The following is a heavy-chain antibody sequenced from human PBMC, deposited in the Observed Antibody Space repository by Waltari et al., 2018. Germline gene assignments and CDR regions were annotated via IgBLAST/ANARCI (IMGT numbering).Heavy chain of an antibody. J-gene: IGHJ5*01. CDR2: ISYNGNT. V-gene: IGHV4-38-2*02. Sequence: QVQLQESDPGLVQPSETLSLTCTVAGYSISNGYYWGWIRLPPGRGLEWIATISYNGNTYYNPSLRIRVNITVDTSKNQFSLNLTSVTAADTAIYYCARGYNTGWYNSWGHGTLVTVSS. CDR3: ARGYNTGWYNS. CDR1: GYSISNGYY. D-gene: IGHD2-8*02.